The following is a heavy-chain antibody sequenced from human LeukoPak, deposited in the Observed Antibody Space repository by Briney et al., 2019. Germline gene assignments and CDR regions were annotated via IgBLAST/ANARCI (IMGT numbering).Heavy chain of an antibody. CDR3: ARLTRLAPVGTTYYHSLDV. CDR2: IYYTGVI. CDR1: GDSISGHY. D-gene: IGHD2-2*01. J-gene: IGHJ6*02. Sequence: SETLSLTCTVSGDSISGHYWSWVRQPPGKGLEWIGHIYYTGVINYDPSLKSRVTMLVDTSKNQFSLKVTSVTAADTAVYYCARLTRLAPVGTTYYHSLDVWGQGSTVTVTS. V-gene: IGHV4-59*08.